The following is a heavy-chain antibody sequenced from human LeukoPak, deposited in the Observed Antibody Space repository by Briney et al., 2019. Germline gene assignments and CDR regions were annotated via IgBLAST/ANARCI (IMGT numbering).Heavy chain of an antibody. V-gene: IGHV4-4*02. CDR3: ASGGQGRYVGSGSYYRYYYYMDV. CDR2: IYHSGST. J-gene: IGHJ6*03. Sequence: TSETLPLTCAVSGGSISSSNWWSWVRQPPGKGLEWIGEIYHSGSTNYNPSLKSRVTMSVDTSKNQFSLKLSSVTAADTAVYYCASGGQGRYVGSGSYYRYYYYMDVWGKGTTVTVSS. CDR1: GGSISSSNW. D-gene: IGHD3-10*01.